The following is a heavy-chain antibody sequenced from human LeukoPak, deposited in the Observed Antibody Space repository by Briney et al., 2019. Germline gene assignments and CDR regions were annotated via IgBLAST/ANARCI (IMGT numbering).Heavy chain of an antibody. Sequence: GESLKISCKGSGYSFTSYWIGWVRQMPGKGLEWMGIIYPGGSDTRYSPSFQGQVTISADKSISTAYLQWSSLKASDTAMYYCARRGYDSSGYYSSWFDPWGQGTLVTVSS. D-gene: IGHD3-22*01. CDR1: GYSFTSYW. CDR3: ARRGYDSSGYYSSWFDP. V-gene: IGHV5-51*01. CDR2: IYPGGSDT. J-gene: IGHJ5*02.